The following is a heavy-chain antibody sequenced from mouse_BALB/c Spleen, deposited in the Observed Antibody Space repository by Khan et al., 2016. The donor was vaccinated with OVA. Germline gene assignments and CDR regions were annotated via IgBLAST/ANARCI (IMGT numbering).Heavy chain of an antibody. V-gene: IGHV1-4*01. J-gene: IGHJ4*01. CDR3: ARRTTAYAMDH. D-gene: IGHD1-2*01. CDR2: INPRSGYT. CDR1: GYTFTSNT. Sequence: QVQLQQSGAEPARPGASVKMSCTAPGYTFTSNTMHWVKQRPGQGLEWIGYINPRSGYTNYNQKFNDKATLTADKSSSTAYMQLSSLTSEDSAVSYCARRTTAYAMDHWGQGTSVTVSS.